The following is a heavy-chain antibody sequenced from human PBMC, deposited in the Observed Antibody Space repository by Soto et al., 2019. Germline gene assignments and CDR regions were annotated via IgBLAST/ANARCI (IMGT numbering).Heavy chain of an antibody. CDR3: ARISGYSGPYGMDV. V-gene: IGHV3-48*02. D-gene: IGHD3-10*01. Sequence: GGSLRLSCAASGFSFSGYSMKWVRQAPGKGLEWVSYISGSSSTIYYADSVKGRFTISRDNAKNSLFLQMNSLRDEDTAVYYCARISGYSGPYGMDVWGQGTTVTVSS. CDR1: GFSFSGYS. CDR2: ISGSSSTI. J-gene: IGHJ6*02.